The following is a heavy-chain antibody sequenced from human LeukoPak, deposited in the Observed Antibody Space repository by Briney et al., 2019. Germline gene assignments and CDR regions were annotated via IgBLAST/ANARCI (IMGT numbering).Heavy chain of an antibody. CDR1: GFTFSSYA. J-gene: IGHJ4*02. CDR3: AKRPHCTGGVCYSIDY. V-gene: IGHV3-23*01. D-gene: IGHD2-8*02. CDR2: ISVSGGST. Sequence: GGSLRLSCAASGFTFSSYAMSWVRQAPGKGLEWVSAISVSGGSTYYADSVKGRFTISRDNSKNTLYLQMNSLRAEDTAVYYCAKRPHCTGGVCYSIDYWGQGTLVTVSS.